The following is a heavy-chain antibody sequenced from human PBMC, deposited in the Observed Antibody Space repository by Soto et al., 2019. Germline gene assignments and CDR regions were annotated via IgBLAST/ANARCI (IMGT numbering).Heavy chain of an antibody. CDR1: GFVFGRNS. CDR3: SKWDGYGDY. J-gene: IGHJ4*02. Sequence: EVQLLESGGDLIHPGGSLRLSCAASGFVFGRNSMTWVRQTPGKGLEGVAGISAGGDLSWHADFVKGRFTISRDNSKNMVYLQMNNLRVDDTAVYFCSKWDGYGDYWGRGALVTVSA. V-gene: IGHV3-23*01. D-gene: IGHD5-12*01. CDR2: ISAGGDLS.